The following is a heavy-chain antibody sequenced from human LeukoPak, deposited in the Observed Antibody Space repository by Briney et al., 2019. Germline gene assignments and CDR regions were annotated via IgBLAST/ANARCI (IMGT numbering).Heavy chain of an antibody. CDR1: GGSISSYY. V-gene: IGHV4-59*01. CDR2: IYYSGST. Sequence: SETLSLTCTVSGGSISSYYWSWIRQPPGKGLEWIGYIYYSGSTNYNPSLKSRVTISVDTSKNQFSLKLSSVTAADTAVYYCARTDRSYVENYYYYGMDVWGQGTTVTVSS. J-gene: IGHJ6*02. D-gene: IGHD5-18*01. CDR3: ARTDRSYVENYYYYGMDV.